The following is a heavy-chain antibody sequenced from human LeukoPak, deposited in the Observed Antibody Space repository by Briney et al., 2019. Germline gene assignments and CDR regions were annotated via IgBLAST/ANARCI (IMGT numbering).Heavy chain of an antibody. V-gene: IGHV1-2*02. Sequence: GASVKVSCKASGYTFTGYYMHWVRQAPGQGLEWMGWINPNSGGTNYAQKFQGRVTITRNTSISTAYMELSSLRSEDTAVYYCARGKFELLWFGELTNYYYYYMDVWGKGTTVTVSS. D-gene: IGHD3-10*01. CDR2: INPNSGGT. J-gene: IGHJ6*03. CDR1: GYTFTGYY. CDR3: ARGKFELLWFGELTNYYYYYMDV.